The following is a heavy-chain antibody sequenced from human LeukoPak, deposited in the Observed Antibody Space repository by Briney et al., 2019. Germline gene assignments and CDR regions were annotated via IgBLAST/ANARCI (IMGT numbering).Heavy chain of an antibody. Sequence: SETLSLTCTVSGFSMDTIYYQWGWIRQPPGRGLEWIGTISYTGKTYYNPSLKSRVTMSVDTSKNQFSLKLSSVTAADTAVYYCARRFSSGSIDYWGQGTLLTVSS. V-gene: IGHV4-39*01. CDR3: ARRFSSGSIDY. D-gene: IGHD6-19*01. CDR2: ISYTGKT. J-gene: IGHJ4*02. CDR1: GFSMDTIYYQ.